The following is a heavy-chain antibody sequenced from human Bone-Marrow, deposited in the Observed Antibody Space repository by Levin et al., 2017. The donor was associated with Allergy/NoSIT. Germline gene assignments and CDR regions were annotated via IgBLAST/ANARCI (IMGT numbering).Heavy chain of an antibody. CDR3: AKGDDDYSSAPDY. CDR1: AFTFSNYG. Sequence: QSGGSLRLSCAASAFTFSNYGMHWVRQAPGKGLEWVAVIWSDGNYEYYADSVKGRFTISSDNSKNTLFLQMNSLRVEDTAVYYCAKGDDDYSSAPDYWGQGTLVTVSS. V-gene: IGHV3-33*06. D-gene: IGHD4-11*01. J-gene: IGHJ4*02. CDR2: IWSDGNYE.